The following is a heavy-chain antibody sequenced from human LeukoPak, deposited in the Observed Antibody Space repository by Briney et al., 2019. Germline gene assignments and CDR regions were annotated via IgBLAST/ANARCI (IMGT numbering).Heavy chain of an antibody. CDR1: GFTFSSYD. Sequence: GGSLRLSCAASGFTFSSYDMHWVRQDTGKGLEWVSGIGVAGDTYYPGSVKGRFTISRENAKNSLYLQMNSLTAGDTAVYCCARAPSSAAYYYGMDVWGQGTTVTVSS. J-gene: IGHJ6*02. CDR3: ARAPSSAAYYYGMDV. CDR2: IGVAGDT. D-gene: IGHD2-2*01. V-gene: IGHV3-13*01.